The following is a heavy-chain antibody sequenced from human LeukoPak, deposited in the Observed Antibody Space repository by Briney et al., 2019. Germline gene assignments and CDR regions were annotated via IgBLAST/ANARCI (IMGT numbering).Heavy chain of an antibody. D-gene: IGHD2-2*01. CDR2: MNEYGSEK. V-gene: IGHV3-7*04. Sequence: GGSLRLSCAASGFTFSNYWINWVRQAPGKGLEWVANMNEYGSEKCYVDSVRGRFTISRDNAENSLFLHMNSLRVEDTAVYRCARVLYGSRVNVIDSWGPGTLVTVSS. CDR3: ARVLYGSRVNVIDS. CDR1: GFTFSNYW. J-gene: IGHJ4*02.